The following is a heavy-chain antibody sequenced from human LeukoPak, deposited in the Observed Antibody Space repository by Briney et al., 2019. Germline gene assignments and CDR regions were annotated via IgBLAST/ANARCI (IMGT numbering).Heavy chain of an antibody. CDR1: GFTFSDYW. J-gene: IGHJ6*03. CDR3: ARGVDTAMVFYYYYYMDV. CDR2: IRYDGSNK. V-gene: IGHV3-30*02. Sequence: PGGSLRLSCAASGFTFSDYWMSWVRQAPGKGLEWVAFIRYDGSNKYYADSVKGRFTISRDNSKNTLYLQMNSLRAEDTAVYYCARGVDTAMVFYYYYYMDVWGKGTTVTISS. D-gene: IGHD5-18*01.